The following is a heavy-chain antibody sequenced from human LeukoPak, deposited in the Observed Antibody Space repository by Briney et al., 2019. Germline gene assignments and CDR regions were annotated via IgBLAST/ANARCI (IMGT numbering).Heavy chain of an antibody. D-gene: IGHD5-24*01. J-gene: IGHJ4*02. CDR3: AKGEMATIEGGGDY. CDR1: GFTFSSYA. Sequence: GGSLRLSCAASGFTFSSYAMSWVRQAPGKGLEWVSAISGSGGSTYYADSVKGRFTISRDNSKNTLYPQMNSLRAEDTAVYYCAKGEMATIEGGGDYWGQGTLVTVSS. CDR2: ISGSGGST. V-gene: IGHV3-23*01.